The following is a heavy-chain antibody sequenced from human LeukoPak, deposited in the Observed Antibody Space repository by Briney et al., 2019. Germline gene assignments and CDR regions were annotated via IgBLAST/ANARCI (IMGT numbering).Heavy chain of an antibody. CDR1: GGSISSGSYH. CDR2: IYTSGST. V-gene: IGHV4-61*09. J-gene: IGHJ6*03. Sequence: SETLSLTCTVSGGSISSGSYHWIWIRQPAGKGLEWIGHIYTSGSTNYNPSLKSRVTISVDTSKNQFSLKLSSVTAADTAVYYCARHPYYYGSGSGYYYYYYMDVWGKGTTVTISS. D-gene: IGHD3-10*01. CDR3: ARHPYYYGSGSGYYYYYYMDV.